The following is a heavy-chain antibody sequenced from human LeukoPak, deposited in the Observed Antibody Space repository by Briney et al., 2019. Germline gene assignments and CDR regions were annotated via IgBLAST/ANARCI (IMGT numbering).Heavy chain of an antibody. J-gene: IGHJ4*02. V-gene: IGHV3-23*01. CDR1: GFTFSSYA. Sequence: GGSLRLSCAASGFTFSSYAMSWVRQAPGKGLEWVSVISGSGGSTYYADSVKGRFTISRDNSKNTLFLQMNSLRAEDTAVYYCARVGYSSGWDWGQGTLVTVSS. D-gene: IGHD6-19*01. CDR3: ARVGYSSGWD. CDR2: ISGSGGST.